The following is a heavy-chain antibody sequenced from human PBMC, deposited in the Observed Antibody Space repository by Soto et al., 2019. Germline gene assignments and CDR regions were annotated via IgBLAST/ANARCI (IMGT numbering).Heavy chain of an antibody. D-gene: IGHD4-17*01. CDR1: GFTFSSYS. CDR3: ARAGGGGPGLDYGDYYTPFDY. CDR2: ISSSSSYI. J-gene: IGHJ4*02. Sequence: AGGSLRLSCAASGFTFSSYSMNWVRQAPGKGLEWVSSISSSSSYIYYAGSVKGRFTISRDNAKNSLYLQMNSLRAEDTAVYYCARAGGGGPGLDYGDYYTPFDYWGQGTLVTVSS. V-gene: IGHV3-21*01.